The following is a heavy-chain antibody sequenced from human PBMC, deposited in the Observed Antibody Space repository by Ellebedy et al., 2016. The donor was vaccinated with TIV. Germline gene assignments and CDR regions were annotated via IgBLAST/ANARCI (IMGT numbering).Heavy chain of an antibody. V-gene: IGHV3-7*01. CDR2: IKQDGSEK. J-gene: IGHJ4*02. CDR1: GFTFSTYW. D-gene: IGHD2-21*02. Sequence: GESLKISXAASGFTFSTYWMHWVRQAPGKGLEWVANIKQDGSEKYYVDSVKGRFTISRDNAKNSLYLQMNSLRAEGTAVYYCARALGGGDCYWGQGTLVTVSS. CDR3: ARALGGGDCY.